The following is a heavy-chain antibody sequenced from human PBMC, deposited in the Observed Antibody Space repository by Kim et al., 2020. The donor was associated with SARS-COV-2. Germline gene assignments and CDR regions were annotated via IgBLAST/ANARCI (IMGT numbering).Heavy chain of an antibody. CDR3: AKDESVIQPSYWYFDL. J-gene: IGHJ2*01. Sequence: GGSLRLSCAASGFTFSSYAMSWVRQAPGKGLEWVSAISGSGGSTYYADSVKGRFTISRDNSKNTLYLQMNSLRAEDTAVYYCAKDESVIQPSYWYFDLWGRGTLVTVSS. CDR1: GFTFSSYA. D-gene: IGHD3-16*02. V-gene: IGHV3-23*01. CDR2: ISGSGGST.